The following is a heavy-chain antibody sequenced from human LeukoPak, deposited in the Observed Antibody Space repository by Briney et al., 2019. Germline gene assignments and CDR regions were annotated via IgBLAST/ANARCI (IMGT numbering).Heavy chain of an antibody. V-gene: IGHV3-23*01. CDR3: SVVVAATGY. D-gene: IGHD2-15*01. CDR2: ISSSGGSA. J-gene: IGHJ4*02. CDR1: GFTFSSYA. Sequence: PGGSLRLSCAASGFTFSSYAMSWVRQAPGKGLEWVATISSSGGSAYYADSVKGRFTISRDNSKNTAYLQMNSLKTEDTAVYYCSVVVAATGYWGQGTLVTVSS.